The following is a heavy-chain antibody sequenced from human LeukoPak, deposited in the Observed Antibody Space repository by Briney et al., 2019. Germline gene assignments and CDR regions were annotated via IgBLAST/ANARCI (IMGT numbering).Heavy chain of an antibody. CDR1: GGSFSGYY. Sequence: SETLSLTCAVYGGSFSGYYWSWIRQPPGKGLEWIGEINHSGSTNYNPSLKSRVTISVDTSKNQFSLKLSSVTAADTAVYYCASGDTAIVHYDWGQGTLVTVSS. V-gene: IGHV4-34*01. J-gene: IGHJ4*02. CDR2: INHSGST. CDR3: ASGDTAIVHYD. D-gene: IGHD5-18*01.